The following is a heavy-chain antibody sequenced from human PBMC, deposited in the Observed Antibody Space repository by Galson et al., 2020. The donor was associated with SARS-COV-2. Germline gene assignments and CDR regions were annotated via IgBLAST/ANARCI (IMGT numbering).Heavy chain of an antibody. CDR3: VRDDYVWGSYRSYYFDY. D-gene: IGHD3-16*02. CDR1: GFRFSSYS. Sequence: GSLRLSCAASGFRFSSYSLHWVRQAPGKGLDWVSSISGSSNNIYYADSVKGRFTISRDNAKSSLYLQMNGLRAEDTAVYYCVRDDYVWGSYRSYYFDYWGQGALVTVSS. V-gene: IGHV3-21*01. J-gene: IGHJ4*02. CDR2: ISGSSNNI.